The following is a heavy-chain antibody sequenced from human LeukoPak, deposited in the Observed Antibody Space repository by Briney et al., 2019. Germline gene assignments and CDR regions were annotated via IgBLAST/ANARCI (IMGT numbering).Heavy chain of an antibody. V-gene: IGHV1-58*01. CDR1: GFTFATSA. CDR3: AADRSREYDNAD. CDR2: IVVGSGNT. D-gene: IGHD3-22*01. J-gene: IGHJ4*02. Sequence: GASVKVSCKASGFTFATSAVQWVRQVRGQRLEWIGWIVVGSGNTNYAQKFQERVTITRDMSISTAYMELSSLRSEDTAVYYCAADRSREYDNADWGQGTLVIVSS.